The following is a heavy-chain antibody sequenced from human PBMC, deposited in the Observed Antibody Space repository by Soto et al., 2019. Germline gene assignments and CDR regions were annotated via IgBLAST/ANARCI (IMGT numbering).Heavy chain of an antibody. CDR1: GFTFSSYA. D-gene: IGHD2-15*01. V-gene: IGHV3-30-3*01. J-gene: IGHJ4*02. CDR3: VRTSLVVAAATREDY. Sequence: GGSLRLSCAASGFTFSSYAMHWVRQAPGKGLEWVAVISYDGSNKYYADSVKGRFTISRDNSKNTLYLKMNSLRAEDTAVYYCVRTSLVVAAATREDYWGQGTLVTVSS. CDR2: ISYDGSNK.